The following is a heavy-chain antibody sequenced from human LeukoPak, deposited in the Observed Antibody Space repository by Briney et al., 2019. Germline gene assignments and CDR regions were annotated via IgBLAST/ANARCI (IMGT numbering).Heavy chain of an antibody. V-gene: IGHV1-2*06. J-gene: IGHJ4*02. D-gene: IGHD1-26*01. CDR3: ARADSNNWDAKYYFDY. Sequence: ASVKVSCKTSGYTFTGYCMHWVRQAPGQGLEWMGRINPNSGGTNYAQKFQGRVTMTRDTSITTAYMELSRLRSDDTAAYYCARADSNNWDAKYYFDYWGQGALVTVSS. CDR1: GYTFTGYC. CDR2: INPNSGGT.